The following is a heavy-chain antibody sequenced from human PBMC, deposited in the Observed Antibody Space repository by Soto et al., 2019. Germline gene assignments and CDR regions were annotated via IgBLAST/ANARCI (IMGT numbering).Heavy chain of an antibody. J-gene: IGHJ4*02. CDR3: TIVRVADSALDH. Sequence: GGSLRLSCVGSGFIFSNNGMRWVRQTPGRGLEWVAFTSYDGSDTFYADSVKGRFTISRDNSKNTLFLHMSNLRAEDTAMYYCTIVRVADSALDHWGQGTLVTVSS. D-gene: IGHD3-10*02. V-gene: IGHV3-30*02. CDR2: TSYDGSDT. CDR1: GFIFSNNG.